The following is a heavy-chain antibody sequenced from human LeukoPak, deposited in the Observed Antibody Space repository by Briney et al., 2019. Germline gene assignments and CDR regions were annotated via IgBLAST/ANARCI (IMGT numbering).Heavy chain of an antibody. J-gene: IGHJ4*02. CDR2: IGANGVDT. V-gene: IGHV3-23*01. CDR3: VKAYTTSGTYLEP. Sequence: PGGSLRLSCTASGFTFSTYAMGWARQAPGKGLEWVSGIGANGVDTFYADSAKGRFTISRDNSKNTVYLQMNSLGAVDTALYYCVKAYTTSGTYLEPWGQGTLVTVSS. D-gene: IGHD1-26*01. CDR1: GFTFSTYA.